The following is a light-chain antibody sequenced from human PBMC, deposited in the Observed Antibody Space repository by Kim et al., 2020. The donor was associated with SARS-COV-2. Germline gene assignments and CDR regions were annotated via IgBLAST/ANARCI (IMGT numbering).Light chain of an antibody. Sequence: SVSPGQTASITCSGDKLEDKYVCWYQQKPGQSPVLVIYQDSKRPSGIPERFSGSNSGNTATLTISGTQAMDEADYYCQAWDSSGVFGGGTQLTVL. CDR1: KLEDKY. CDR3: QAWDSSGV. J-gene: IGLJ3*02. CDR2: QDS. V-gene: IGLV3-1*01.